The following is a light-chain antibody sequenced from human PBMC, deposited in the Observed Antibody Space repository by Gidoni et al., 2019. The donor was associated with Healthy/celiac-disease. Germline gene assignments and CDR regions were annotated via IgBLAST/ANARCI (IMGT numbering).Light chain of an antibody. V-gene: IGLV3-1*01. CDR3: QAWDSSTVV. J-gene: IGLJ2*01. CDR2: QDS. CDR1: KLGDKY. Sequence: SYELTQPHSVSVSPGQTASITCSGDKLGDKYACWYQQKPGQSPVLVIYQDSKRPSVIPERFSGSNSGNTATLTISGTQAMDEADYYCQAWDSSTVVFGGGTKLTVL.